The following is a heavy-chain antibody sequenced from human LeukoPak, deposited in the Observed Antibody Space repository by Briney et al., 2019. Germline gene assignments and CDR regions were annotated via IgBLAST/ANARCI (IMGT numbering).Heavy chain of an antibody. Sequence: SETLSLTCTVSGGSISSYYRSWIRQPPGKGLEWIGYIYYSGTTGYNPSLKSRVTISVDTSKNQFSLKLSSVTAADTAVYYCARGYSGSYGRFDYWGQGTLVTVSS. CDR3: ARGYSGSYGRFDY. D-gene: IGHD1-26*01. V-gene: IGHV4-59*01. CDR1: GGSISSYY. J-gene: IGHJ4*02. CDR2: IYYSGTT.